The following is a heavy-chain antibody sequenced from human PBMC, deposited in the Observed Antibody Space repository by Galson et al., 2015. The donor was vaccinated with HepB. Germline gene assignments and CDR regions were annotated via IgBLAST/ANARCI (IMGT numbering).Heavy chain of an antibody. CDR1: GFTFSSYG. Sequence: SLRLSCAASGFTFSSYGMHWVRQAPGKGLEWVAVISYDGSNKYSADSVKGRFTISRDNSKNTLYLQMNSLRAEDTAVYYCAKADYYDTSGLLTTVDYWGQGTLVTGSS. J-gene: IGHJ4*02. CDR3: AKADYYDTSGLLTTVDY. V-gene: IGHV3-30*18. D-gene: IGHD3-22*01. CDR2: ISYDGSNK.